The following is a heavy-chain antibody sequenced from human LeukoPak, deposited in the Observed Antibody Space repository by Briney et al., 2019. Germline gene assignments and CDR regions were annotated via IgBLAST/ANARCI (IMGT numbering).Heavy chain of an antibody. CDR1: GFTFSSYA. CDR3: ARAVLRFACDAFDI. CDR2: ISYDGSNK. V-gene: IGHV3-30*04. J-gene: IGHJ3*02. Sequence: GGSLRLSCAASGFTFSSYAMSWVRQAPGKGLEWVAVISYDGSNKYYADSVKGRFTISRDNSKNTLYLQMNSLRAEDTAVYYCARAVLRFACDAFDIWGQGTMVTVSS. D-gene: IGHD5-12*01.